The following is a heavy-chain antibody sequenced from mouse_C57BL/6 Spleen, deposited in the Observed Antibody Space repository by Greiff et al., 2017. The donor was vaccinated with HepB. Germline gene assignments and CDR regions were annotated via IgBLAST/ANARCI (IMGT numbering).Heavy chain of an antibody. CDR3: TPSYYYGSDWYFDV. V-gene: IGHV1-5*01. Sequence: EVHLVESGTVLARPGASVKMSCKTSGYTFTSYWMHWVKQRPGQGLEWIGAIYPGNSDTSYNQKFKGKAKLTAVTSASTAYMELSSLTNEDSAVYYCTPSYYYGSDWYFDVWGTGTTVTVSS. CDR2: IYPGNSDT. CDR1: GYTFTSYW. J-gene: IGHJ1*03. D-gene: IGHD1-1*01.